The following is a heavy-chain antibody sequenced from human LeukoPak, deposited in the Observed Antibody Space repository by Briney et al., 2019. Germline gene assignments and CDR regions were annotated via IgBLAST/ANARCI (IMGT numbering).Heavy chain of an antibody. J-gene: IGHJ5*02. Sequence: PSETLSLTCTVSGDSISGGSYYWSWIRQPAGKGLEWIGRIYTSGSTRYNPSLKSRVTMSVDTSKNQFSLKLTSVTAADTAVYYCARGVPTSGWFVYNWFDPWGQGTLVTVSS. CDR2: IYTSGST. D-gene: IGHD6-19*01. V-gene: IGHV4-61*02. CDR1: GDSISGGSYY. CDR3: ARGVPTSGWFVYNWFDP.